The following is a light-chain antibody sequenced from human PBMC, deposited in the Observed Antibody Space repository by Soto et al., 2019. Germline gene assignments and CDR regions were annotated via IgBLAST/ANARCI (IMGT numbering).Light chain of an antibody. V-gene: IGKV3-11*01. CDR3: QQRSNWLT. Sequence: EIVLTQSPATLSLSPGERATLSCRASQSVSSYLAWYQQKPGQTPRLLIYVASNRATGIPARFSGSGSGTEFPLTISSLEPEDFAVYYCQQRSNWLTFGGGTKVEIK. CDR1: QSVSSY. CDR2: VAS. J-gene: IGKJ4*01.